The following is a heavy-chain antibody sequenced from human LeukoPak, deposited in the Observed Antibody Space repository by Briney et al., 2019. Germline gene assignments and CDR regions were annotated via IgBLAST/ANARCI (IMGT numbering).Heavy chain of an antibody. CDR1: GFTFSSYA. CDR3: AREVITMVRGVRFDAFDI. D-gene: IGHD3-10*01. J-gene: IGHJ3*02. CDR2: ISSSGSTI. Sequence: GGSLRLSCAASGFTFSSYAMSWVRQAPGKGLEWVSYISSSGSTIYYADSVKGRFTISRDNAKNSLYLQMNSLRAEDTAVYYCAREVITMVRGVRFDAFDIWGQGTMVTVSS. V-gene: IGHV3-48*04.